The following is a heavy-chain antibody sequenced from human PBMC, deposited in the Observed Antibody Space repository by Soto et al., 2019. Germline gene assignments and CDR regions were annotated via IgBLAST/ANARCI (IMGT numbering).Heavy chain of an antibody. Sequence: GESLKISCKGSGYSFTSYWIGWVRQMPGKGLEWMGIIYPGDSDTNYSPSFQGHVTISADKSISTAYLQWSSLKASDTAMYYCARGAAGPNYYYYGMDVWGQGTTVTVSS. V-gene: IGHV5-51*01. CDR2: IYPGDSDT. D-gene: IGHD6-13*01. J-gene: IGHJ6*02. CDR1: GYSFTSYW. CDR3: ARGAAGPNYYYYGMDV.